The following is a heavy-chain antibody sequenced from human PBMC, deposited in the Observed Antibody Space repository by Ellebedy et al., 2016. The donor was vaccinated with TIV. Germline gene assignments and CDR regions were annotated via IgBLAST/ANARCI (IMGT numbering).Heavy chain of an antibody. CDR3: ARIYSYGSNWFDP. J-gene: IGHJ5*02. CDR2: IWYDGSNK. Sequence: GGSLRLXXAASGFTFSSYGMHWVRQAPGKGLEWVAVIWYDGSNKYYADSVKGRFTISRDNSKNTLYLQMNSLRAEDTAVYYCARIYSYGSNWFDPWGQGTLVTVSS. CDR1: GFTFSSYG. V-gene: IGHV3-33*01. D-gene: IGHD5-18*01.